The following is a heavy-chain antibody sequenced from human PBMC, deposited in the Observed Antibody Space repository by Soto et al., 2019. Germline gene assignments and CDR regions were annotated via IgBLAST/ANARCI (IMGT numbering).Heavy chain of an antibody. CDR3: ASDRSSGWDQGYGMDV. CDR2: IYYSGST. V-gene: IGHV4-59*01. CDR1: GGSIITYY. J-gene: IGHJ6*02. D-gene: IGHD6-19*01. Sequence: PSETLSLTCTVSGGSIITYYWIFSRHPPLKGLEWIGYIYYSGSTSYNPSLKSRVTISVDTSKNQFSLKLRSVTAADTAVYYCASDRSSGWDQGYGMDVWGQGTTVTVSS.